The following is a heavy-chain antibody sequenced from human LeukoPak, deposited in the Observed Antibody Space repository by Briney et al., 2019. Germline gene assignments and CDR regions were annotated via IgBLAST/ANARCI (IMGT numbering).Heavy chain of an antibody. CDR2: INHSGTT. CDR3: ARGRNYDFWSGYMGYYYYYMDV. CDR1: GGSFSGYH. V-gene: IGHV4-34*01. J-gene: IGHJ6*03. D-gene: IGHD3-3*01. Sequence: SETLSLTCAVYGGSFSGYHWSWLRQPPGKGLEWIGEINHSGTTNYNPSLKSRVTISVDTSKNQFSLKLTSVTAADTAVYYCARGRNYDFWSGYMGYYYYYMDVWGKGTTVTVSS.